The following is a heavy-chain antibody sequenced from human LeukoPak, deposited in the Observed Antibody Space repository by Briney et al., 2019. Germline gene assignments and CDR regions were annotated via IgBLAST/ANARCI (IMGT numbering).Heavy chain of an antibody. V-gene: IGHV1-24*01. CDR1: VYTLTELS. Sequence: ASVNVSLKVSVYTLTELSMHWVRQAPGKGLEWMGGFDPEDGETIYAQKFQGRVTMTEDTSTDTAYMELSSLRSEDTAVYYCATGRTRRGSIFDYWGQGTLVTVSS. D-gene: IGHD3-10*01. CDR3: ATGRTRRGSIFDY. J-gene: IGHJ4*02. CDR2: FDPEDGET.